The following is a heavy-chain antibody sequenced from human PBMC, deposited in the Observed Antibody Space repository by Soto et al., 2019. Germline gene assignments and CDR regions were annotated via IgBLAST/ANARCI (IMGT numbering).Heavy chain of an antibody. CDR1: GDSVSNNSVA. CDR3: ARTLRGRGVKYFDV. D-gene: IGHD3-10*01. J-gene: IGHJ4*02. CDR2: TYYRSKWHY. Sequence: PSQTLSLTCAISGDSVSNNSVAWNWVRQSPSRGLEWLGRTYYRSKWHYDYAPSVRSRITINPDTSKNHFSLQLNSVSPEDAAVYYCARTLRGRGVKYFDVWCQGTLGTVSS. V-gene: IGHV6-1*01.